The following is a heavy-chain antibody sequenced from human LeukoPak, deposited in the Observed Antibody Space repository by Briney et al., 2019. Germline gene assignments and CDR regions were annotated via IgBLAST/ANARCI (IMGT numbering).Heavy chain of an antibody. CDR1: GFTFSSYG. CDR3: SASRPHYGDYYGLDV. J-gene: IGHJ6*04. V-gene: IGHV3-30*03. D-gene: IGHD4/OR15-4a*01. Sequence: SGGSLRLSCAASGFTFSSYGMHWVRQAPGKGLEWVAVISYDGSHKYSADSVKGRFTISRDNSKNTLYLQMNSLRTEDTAVYFCSASRPHYGDYYGLDVWGYGTTVTVSS. CDR2: ISYDGSHK.